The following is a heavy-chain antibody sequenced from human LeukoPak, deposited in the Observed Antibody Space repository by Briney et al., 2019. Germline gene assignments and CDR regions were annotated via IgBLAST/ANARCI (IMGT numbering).Heavy chain of an antibody. CDR3: ARVVEGQWLVPDGFGAFDI. V-gene: IGHV4-4*02. Sequence: NPSETLSLTCAVSGGSISSRNWWSWVRQSPGKGLEWIGEIYHSGSTNYNPSLRSRVTISVDKSKNQLSLKLSSVTAADTAMYYWARVVEGQWLVPDGFGAFDIWGQGTMVTVSS. CDR2: IYHSGST. J-gene: IGHJ3*02. D-gene: IGHD6-19*01. CDR1: GGSISSRNW.